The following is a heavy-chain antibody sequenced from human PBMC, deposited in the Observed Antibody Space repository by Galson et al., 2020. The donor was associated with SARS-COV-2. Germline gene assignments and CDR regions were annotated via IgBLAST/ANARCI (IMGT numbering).Heavy chain of an antibody. CDR2: IYYSGST. V-gene: IGHV4-59*01. CDR1: GGSISSYY. D-gene: IGHD6-13*01. Sequence: ASETLSLTCTVSGGSISSYYWSWIRQPPGKGPEWIGNIYYSGSTKYNPSLKSRVTISVDTSKNHFSLKVSSVTAADTAVYYCARESATGSSSYYHYGFGVWGQGTTVTVSS. J-gene: IGHJ6*02. CDR3: ARESATGSSSYYHYGFGV.